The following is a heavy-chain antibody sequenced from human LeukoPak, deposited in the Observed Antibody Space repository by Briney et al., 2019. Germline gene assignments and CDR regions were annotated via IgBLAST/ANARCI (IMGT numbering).Heavy chain of an antibody. Sequence: ASVKVSCKASGYTFTTYYMHWVRQAPGQGLEWMGIINPSGGSTSYAQKFQGRVTMIRDTSTSTVYMELSSLRSEDTAVYYCARRVNDAFDIWGQGTMVTVSS. CDR2: INPSGGST. J-gene: IGHJ3*02. CDR1: GYTFTTYY. CDR3: ARRVNDAFDI. V-gene: IGHV1-46*01.